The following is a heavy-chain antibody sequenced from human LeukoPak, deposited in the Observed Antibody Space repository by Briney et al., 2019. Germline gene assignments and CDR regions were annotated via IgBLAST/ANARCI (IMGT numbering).Heavy chain of an antibody. CDR1: GGSISSSSYY. V-gene: IGHV4-39*07. J-gene: IGHJ5*02. Sequence: SETLSLTCTVSGGSISSSSYYWGWIRQPPGKGLEWIGSIYYSGNTYYNPSLKSRVTISVDTSKNQFSLKLSSVTAADTAVYYCARVHRSSSAGGRVNWFDPWGQGTLVTVSS. D-gene: IGHD6-6*01. CDR3: ARVHRSSSAGGRVNWFDP. CDR2: IYYSGNT.